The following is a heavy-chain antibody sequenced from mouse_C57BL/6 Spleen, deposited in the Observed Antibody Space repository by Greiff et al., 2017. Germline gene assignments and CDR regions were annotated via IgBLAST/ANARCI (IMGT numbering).Heavy chain of an antibody. CDR1: GFSLTSYG. D-gene: IGHD1-1*01. V-gene: IGHV2-6*03. Sequence: VKLVESGPGLVAPSQSLSITCTVSGFSLTSYGVHWVRQPPGKGLEWLVVIWSDGSTTYNSALKSRLSISKDNSKSQVFLKMNSRQTDDTAMYYCARGCHYYGSSYDFDYWGQGTTLTVSS. CDR3: ARGCHYYGSSYDFDY. J-gene: IGHJ2*01. CDR2: IWSDGST.